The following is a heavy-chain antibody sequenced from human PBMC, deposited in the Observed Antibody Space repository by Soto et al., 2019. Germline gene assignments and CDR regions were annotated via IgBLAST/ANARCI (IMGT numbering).Heavy chain of an antibody. CDR1: GWSFSGYY. V-gene: IGHV4-34*01. J-gene: IGHJ4*02. CDR3: ARDHDILTGYYSD. D-gene: IGHD3-9*01. Sequence: QVQLQQWGAGLLKPSETLSLTCAVYGWSFSGYYWSWIRQPPGKGLEWIGEINHSGSTNYNPSLKSRVTISVDTSKNQFSLKLSSVTAADTAVYYCARDHDILTGYYSDWGQGTLVTVSS. CDR2: INHSGST.